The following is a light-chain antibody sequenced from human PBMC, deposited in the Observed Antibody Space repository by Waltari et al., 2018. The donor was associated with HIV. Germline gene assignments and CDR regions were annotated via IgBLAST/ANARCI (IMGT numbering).Light chain of an antibody. CDR1: RSNIGSNT. V-gene: IGLV1-44*01. Sequence: QSVLTQPPSASGTPGQRVTISCSGTRSNIGSNTVNWYQLLPGTAPKLLIYHDNGRPSGVPGRCSGSRSGASASLAISGLQPEDEADYYCASWDDRLNGQGVFGGGTKLTVL. CDR3: ASWDDRLNGQGV. J-gene: IGLJ3*02. CDR2: HDN.